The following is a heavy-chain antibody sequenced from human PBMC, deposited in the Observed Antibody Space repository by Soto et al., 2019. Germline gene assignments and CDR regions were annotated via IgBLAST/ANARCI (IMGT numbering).Heavy chain of an antibody. V-gene: IGHV4-39*01. J-gene: IGHJ5*02. CDR3: ARRIQLWFSNWFDP. CDR2: IYYSGST. D-gene: IGHD5-18*01. Sequence: NPSETLSLTCNVSGGSISSSSYYWGWIRQPPGKGLEWIGSIYYSGSTYYNPSLKSRVTISVDTSKNQFSLKLSSVTAADTAVYYCARRIQLWFSNWFDPWGQGTLVTVSS. CDR1: GGSISSSSYY.